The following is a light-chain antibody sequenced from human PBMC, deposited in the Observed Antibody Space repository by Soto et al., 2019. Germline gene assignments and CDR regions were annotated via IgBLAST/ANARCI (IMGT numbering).Light chain of an antibody. CDR1: SSDVGGYNF. CDR2: EVS. Sequence: QSALTQPASVSGSPGQSITISCTGTSSDVGGYNFVSWYQRHPGKAPKLMIYEVSNRPSGVSNRFSGSKSGNTASLTISGLQAEDEADYYCNSYTSSRTLVFGGGTKLTVL. V-gene: IGLV2-14*01. CDR3: NSYTSSRTLV. J-gene: IGLJ3*02.